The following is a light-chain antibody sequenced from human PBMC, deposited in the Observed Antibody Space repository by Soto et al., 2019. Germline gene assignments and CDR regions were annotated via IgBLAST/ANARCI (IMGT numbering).Light chain of an antibody. CDR2: RSS. CDR3: QQYGGSPPNT. CDR1: QSVGIY. V-gene: IGKV3-20*01. J-gene: IGKJ2*01. Sequence: DIVMTQSPCTLSLSPGDRAAISCRASQSVGIYLACYQQRPGKAPRLLIYRSSSTATGIPDRFSGSGSGTAFTLTINRLEPEDVAMYYCQQYGGSPPNTFGQGTKLEIK.